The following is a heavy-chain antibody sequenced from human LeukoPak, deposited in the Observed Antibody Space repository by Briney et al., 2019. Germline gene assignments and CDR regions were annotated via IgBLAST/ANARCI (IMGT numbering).Heavy chain of an antibody. CDR2: ITGSGGST. Sequence: GGSLRLSCAASGFTFGSYGMSWVRQAPGTGLEWVSAITGSGGSTYYADSVKGRFTISRDNSKNTLYLQMNSLRAEDTAVYYCAKGSGAVVGATYYYYYYMDVWGKGTTVTISS. D-gene: IGHD1-26*01. J-gene: IGHJ6*03. V-gene: IGHV3-23*01. CDR3: AKGSGAVVGATYYYYYYMDV. CDR1: GFTFGSYG.